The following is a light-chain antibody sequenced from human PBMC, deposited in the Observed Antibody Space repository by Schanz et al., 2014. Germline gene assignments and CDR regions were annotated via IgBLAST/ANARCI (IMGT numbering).Light chain of an antibody. CDR1: QSVLYTSDNKNY. V-gene: IGKV4-1*01. Sequence: DIVMPQSPDSLAVSLGERATINCKSSQSVLYTSDNKNYLAWYQHKPGQPPKLLISWASTRESGVPDRFSGSGSETDFTLTISSLQAEDVAVYYCQQYYTTPPTFGQGTKVEVK. CDR3: QQYYTTPPT. CDR2: WAS. J-gene: IGKJ1*01.